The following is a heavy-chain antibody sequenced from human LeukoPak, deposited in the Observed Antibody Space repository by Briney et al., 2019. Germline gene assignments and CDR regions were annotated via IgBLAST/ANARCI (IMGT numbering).Heavy chain of an antibody. J-gene: IGHJ4*02. V-gene: IGHV1-69*13. D-gene: IGHD6-19*01. CDR3: ARDNSSGWYWDYYFDY. CDR1: GGTFSSYA. Sequence: EASVTVSCTASGGTFSSYAISWVRQAPGQGLERMGGIIPIFGTANYAQKFQGRVTITADESTSTAYMELSSLRSEDTAVYYCARDNSSGWYWDYYFDYWGQGTLVTVSS. CDR2: IIPIFGTA.